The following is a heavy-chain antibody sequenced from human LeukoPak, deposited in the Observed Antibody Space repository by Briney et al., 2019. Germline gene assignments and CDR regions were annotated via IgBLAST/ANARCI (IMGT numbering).Heavy chain of an antibody. J-gene: IGHJ4*02. Sequence: GGSLRLSCAASGSTFSSYWMSWVRQAPGKGLEWVANIKQDGSEEYYVDSVKGRFTISRDNTKNSLYLQMNSLRAEDTAVYYCARDRFQWLAFDYWGQGTLVTVSS. D-gene: IGHD6-19*01. V-gene: IGHV3-7*01. CDR2: IKQDGSEE. CDR3: ARDRFQWLAFDY. CDR1: GSTFSSYW.